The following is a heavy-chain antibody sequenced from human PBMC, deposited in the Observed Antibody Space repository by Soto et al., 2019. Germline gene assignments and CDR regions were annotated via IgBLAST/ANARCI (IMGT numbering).Heavy chain of an antibody. CDR2: INPNSGVT. V-gene: IGHV1-2*04. Sequence: QVQLVQSGAEVKEPGASVTVSCRASGDRFTDYYMHWVRQAPGQGLEWMGWINPNSGVTKYAQKFQGWVTMTRDTSIRTVYMQLSRLSFDDTAIHYCARESGGATATLDYYYFYMDVWGTGTTVTVSS. D-gene: IGHD5-12*01. CDR1: GDRFTDYY. CDR3: ARESGGATATLDYYYFYMDV. J-gene: IGHJ6*03.